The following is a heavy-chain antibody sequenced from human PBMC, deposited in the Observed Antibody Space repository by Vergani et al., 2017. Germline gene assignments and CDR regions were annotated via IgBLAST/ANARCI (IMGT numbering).Heavy chain of an antibody. CDR3: ARDSSGWYDLVY. J-gene: IGHJ4*02. CDR2: IYYSGST. D-gene: IGHD6-19*01. V-gene: IGHV4-39*07. CDR1: GGSISSSSYY. Sequence: QLQLQESGPGLVKPSETLSLTCTVSGGSISSSSYYWGWIRQPPGKGLEWIGSIYYSGSTYYNPSLKSRVTISVDTSKNQFSLKLGSVTAADTAVYYCARDSSGWYDLVYWGQGTLVTVSS.